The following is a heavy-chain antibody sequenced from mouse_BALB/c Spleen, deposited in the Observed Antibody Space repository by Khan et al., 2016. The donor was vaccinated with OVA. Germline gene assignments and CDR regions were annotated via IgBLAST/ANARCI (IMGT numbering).Heavy chain of an antibody. CDR2: IAPGSGST. Sequence: DLVKPGASVKLSCKASGYTFTSYWTNWIKQRPGQGLEWIGRIAPGSGSTSYNEMFKGSATLTVDIASIPAYIQLSSLSSEDSAVYFCARSNYNGSRLYAMDYWGQGTSVTVSS. V-gene: IGHV1S41*01. D-gene: IGHD1-1*01. CDR1: GYTFTSYW. J-gene: IGHJ4*01. CDR3: ARSNYNGSRLYAMDY.